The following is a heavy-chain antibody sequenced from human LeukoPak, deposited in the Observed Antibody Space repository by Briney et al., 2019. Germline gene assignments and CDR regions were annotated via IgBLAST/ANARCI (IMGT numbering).Heavy chain of an antibody. D-gene: IGHD3-10*01. CDR2: IIPIFGTA. Sequence: SVKVSCKASGGTFSSYAISWERQAPGQGLEWMGGIIPIFGTANYAQKFQGRVTITADESTSTAYMELSSLRSEDTAVYYCASASHITMFRGANDYWGQGTLVTVSS. J-gene: IGHJ4*02. V-gene: IGHV1-69*13. CDR3: ASASHITMFRGANDY. CDR1: GGTFSSYA.